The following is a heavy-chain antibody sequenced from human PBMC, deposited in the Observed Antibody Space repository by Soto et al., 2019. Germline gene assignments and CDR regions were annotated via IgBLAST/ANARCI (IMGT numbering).Heavy chain of an antibody. CDR1: GDSFNTYW. CDR3: ARQRRDGNKRGYGMDV. CDR2: THPGDSET. J-gene: IGHJ6*02. Sequence: GESLKISCKGSGDSFNTYWIAWVRQMPGKGLEWMGITHPGDSETRYSPSFEGQVTISADKSISTAYLQWSSLKASDTAMYYCARQRRDGNKRGYGMDVWGQGTTVTVSS. D-gene: IGHD3-10*01. V-gene: IGHV5-51*01.